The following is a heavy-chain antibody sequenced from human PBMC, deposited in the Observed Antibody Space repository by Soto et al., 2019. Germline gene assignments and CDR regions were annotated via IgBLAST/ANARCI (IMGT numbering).Heavy chain of an antibody. D-gene: IGHD3-22*01. V-gene: IGHV4-59*08. CDR1: DGSISPYY. CDR2: IYYAGTT. CDR3: ARLGGYYKSWDS. Sequence: PSETLSLTCTVSDGSISPYYWSWIRQPPGMGLEWIGYIYYAGTTTDNPSLKSRVSISIDTSKSEVSLKLTSVTAADTAVYYCARLGGYYKSWDSWGQGPGVTVSS. J-gene: IGHJ4*02.